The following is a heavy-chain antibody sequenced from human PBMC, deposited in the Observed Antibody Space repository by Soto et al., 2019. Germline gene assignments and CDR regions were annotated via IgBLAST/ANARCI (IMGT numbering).Heavy chain of an antibody. J-gene: IGHJ4*02. CDR1: GVSISGSNYY. Sequence: QLQLQESGPGLVKPSATLSLTCTVAGVSISGSNYYWGWIRQPPGKGLEWIGRVYYSGSTYYNPSLKSRVTISGDTSKNQFSLKRSSVTAADTAVYYCASHSGAYYVVYWGQGTPVTVSS. CDR3: ASHSGAYYVVY. V-gene: IGHV4-39*01. D-gene: IGHD1-26*01. CDR2: VYYSGST.